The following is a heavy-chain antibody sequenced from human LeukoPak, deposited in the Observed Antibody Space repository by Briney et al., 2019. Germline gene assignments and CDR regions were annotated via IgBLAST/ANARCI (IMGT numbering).Heavy chain of an antibody. CDR2: ISAYNGNT. Sequence: ASVKVSCKASGYTFTSYGISWVRQAPGQGLEWMGWISAYNGNTNYAQKLQGRVTMTTDTSTSTAYMELRSLRCDDTAVYYCARERGRVWQLVGYYYYGMDVWGQGTTVTVSS. D-gene: IGHD6-6*01. V-gene: IGHV1-18*01. J-gene: IGHJ6*02. CDR1: GYTFTSYG. CDR3: ARERGRVWQLVGYYYYGMDV.